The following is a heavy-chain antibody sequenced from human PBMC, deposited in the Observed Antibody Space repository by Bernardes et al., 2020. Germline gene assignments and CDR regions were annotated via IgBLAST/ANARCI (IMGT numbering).Heavy chain of an antibody. CDR2: LRSSSSYI. D-gene: IGHD6-19*01. V-gene: IGHV3-21*01. CDR3: ARAMEPHRVAGTLDY. J-gene: IGHJ4*02. Sequence: GGALRLSCAASGFTFSSYSMNWVRQAPGKGLEWVSSLRSSSSYIYYADSVKGRFTISRDNAKNSLYLQMNSLRAEDTAVYYCARAMEPHRVAGTLDYWGQGTLVTVSS. CDR1: GFTFSSYS.